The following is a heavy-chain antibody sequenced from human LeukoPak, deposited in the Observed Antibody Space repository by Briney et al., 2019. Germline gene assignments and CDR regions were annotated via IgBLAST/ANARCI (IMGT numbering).Heavy chain of an antibody. Sequence: GGSLRLSCAASGFTFSSFGMHWVRQAPGQGLERVAVISFDGSNQYYADSVKGRFTIYRDNFKNTVYLQMNSLRAEETAVYYCAKSHPPTVTTEEGEYLQHWGQGTLVTVSS. CDR3: AKSHPPTVTTEEGEYLQH. CDR1: GFTFSSFG. CDR2: ISFDGSNQ. V-gene: IGHV3-30*18. D-gene: IGHD4-17*01. J-gene: IGHJ1*01.